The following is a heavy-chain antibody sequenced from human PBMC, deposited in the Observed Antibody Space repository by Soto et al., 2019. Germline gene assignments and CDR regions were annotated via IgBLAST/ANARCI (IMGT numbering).Heavy chain of an antibody. CDR3: AREQSTYYDFWSGYYRPYYYGMDV. V-gene: IGHV4-39*02. D-gene: IGHD3-3*01. CDR2: LYYSGST. J-gene: IGHJ6*02. Sequence: PSETLSLTCTISGGSISSSSYYWGWIRQPPWKGLEWIGSLYYSGSTYYNPSLKSRVTISVDTSKNQFSLKLSSVAATDTAVYYCAREQSTYYDFWSGYYRPYYYGMDVWGQGTTVTVSS. CDR1: GGSISSSSYY.